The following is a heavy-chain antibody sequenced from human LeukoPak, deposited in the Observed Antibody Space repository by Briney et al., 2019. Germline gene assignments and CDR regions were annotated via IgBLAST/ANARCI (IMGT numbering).Heavy chain of an antibody. V-gene: IGHV4-61*01. Sequence: SETLSLTCSVSGDSVSNGNYYWSWLRQPPGKALEWIGYIYYTGSAYYNPSLEGRVALSVDTSRNQFSVKLNSVTAADTAVYYCARSQNYYGSGDYWCPGTLVTVSS. CDR3: ARSQNYYGSGDY. CDR1: GDSVSNGNYY. D-gene: IGHD3-10*01. J-gene: IGHJ4*02. CDR2: IYYTGSA.